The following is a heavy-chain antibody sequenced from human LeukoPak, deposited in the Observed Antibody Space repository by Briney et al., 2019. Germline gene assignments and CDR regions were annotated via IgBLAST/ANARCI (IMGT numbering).Heavy chain of an antibody. Sequence: SETLSLTCTVSGGSISSYYWSWIRQPPGKGLEWVVYISYSGSTSYNPSLKSRVIISVDTSRNEFSLKLSSVTAADTAVYYCARYHHDSSGYYYYFDYWGQGTLVTVSS. V-gene: IGHV4-59*01. D-gene: IGHD3-22*01. CDR3: ARYHHDSSGYYYYFDY. CDR1: GGSISSYY. CDR2: ISYSGST. J-gene: IGHJ4*02.